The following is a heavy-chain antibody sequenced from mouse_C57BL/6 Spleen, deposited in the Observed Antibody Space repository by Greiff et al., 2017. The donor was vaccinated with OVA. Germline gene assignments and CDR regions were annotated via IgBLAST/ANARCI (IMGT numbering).Heavy chain of an antibody. Sequence: VQLQQSGPELVKPGASVKISCKASGYTFTDYYMNWVKQSHGKSLEWIGDINPNNGGTSYNQKFKGKATLTVDKSSSTAYMELRRLTSEDSAVYYCAREGDGYHEAMDYWGQGTSVTVSS. CDR2: INPNNGGT. CDR3: AREGDGYHEAMDY. J-gene: IGHJ4*01. V-gene: IGHV1-26*01. CDR1: GYTFTDYY. D-gene: IGHD2-3*01.